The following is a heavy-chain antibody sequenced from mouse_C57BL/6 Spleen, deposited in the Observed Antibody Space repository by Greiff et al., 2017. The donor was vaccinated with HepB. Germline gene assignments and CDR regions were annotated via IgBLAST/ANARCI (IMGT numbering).Heavy chain of an antibody. CDR1: GYTFTSYW. CDR3: ARDGYGNDY. CDR2: IDPSDSYT. V-gene: IGHV1-50*01. J-gene: IGHJ2*01. Sequence: QVQLQQPGAELVKPGASVKLSCKASGYTFTSYWMQWVKKRPGQGLEWIGGIDPSDSYTNYNQKFKGKATLTVDTSSSTAYMQLSSLTSEDSAVYYCARDGYGNDYWGQGTTLTVSS. D-gene: IGHD2-1*01.